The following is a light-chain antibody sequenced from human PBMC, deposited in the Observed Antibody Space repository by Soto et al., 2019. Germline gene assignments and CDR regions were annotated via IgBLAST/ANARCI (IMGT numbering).Light chain of an antibody. J-gene: IGKJ2*01. V-gene: IGKV2-28*01. CDR3: MQALQTPRT. CDR1: QSLLHMNGYNY. CDR2: LGS. Sequence: DIVMTQSPLSLPVTPGEPASISCRSSQSLLHMNGYNYLDWYLQKPGQSAQLLIYLGSNRASGVPDRFSGSGSGTYYTMKISRVEAEDVGVYYCMQALQTPRTFGQGTKLEIK.